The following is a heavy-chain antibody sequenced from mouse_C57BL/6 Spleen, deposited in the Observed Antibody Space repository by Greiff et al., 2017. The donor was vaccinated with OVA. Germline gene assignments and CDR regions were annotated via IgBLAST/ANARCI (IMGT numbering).Heavy chain of an antibody. D-gene: IGHD1-1*01. J-gene: IGHJ3*01. CDR1: GYTFTDYY. V-gene: IGHV1-26*01. CDR3: ARGDYYGSRGWFAY. Sequence: VQLQQSGPELVKPGASVKISCKASGYTFTDYYMNWVKQSHGKSLEWIGDINPNNGGTSYNQKFKGKATLTVDKSSSTAYMELRSLTSEDSAVYYCARGDYYGSRGWFAYWGQGTLVTVSA. CDR2: INPNNGGT.